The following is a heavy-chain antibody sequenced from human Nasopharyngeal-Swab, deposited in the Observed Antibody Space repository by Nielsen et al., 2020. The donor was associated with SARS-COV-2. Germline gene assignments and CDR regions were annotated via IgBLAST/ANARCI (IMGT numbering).Heavy chain of an antibody. D-gene: IGHD1-26*01. Sequence: GESLKISCAASGFTFSTYSMNWVRQAPGKGLEWVSYISSSSNSIYYADSVKGRFTISRDNPKNSLYLQMNSLRDEDTALYYCARDAAIVGATLENWGQGTLVTVSS. V-gene: IGHV3-48*02. CDR3: ARDAAIVGATLEN. J-gene: IGHJ4*02. CDR2: ISSSSNSI. CDR1: GFTFSTYS.